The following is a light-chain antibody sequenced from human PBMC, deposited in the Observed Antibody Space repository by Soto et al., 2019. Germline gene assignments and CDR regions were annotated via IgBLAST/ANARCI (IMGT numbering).Light chain of an antibody. Sequence: QSALTQPASVSGSPGQSITISCTGTSSDIGTYNYISWFQQHPGKAPKLMTYDVSNRASGVSDRFSASKSGNTASLTISGLQAEDEADYYCSSYTTTTTPASWVFGGGTQLTVL. CDR1: SSDIGTYNY. V-gene: IGLV2-14*03. J-gene: IGLJ3*02. CDR3: SSYTTTTTPASWV. CDR2: DVS.